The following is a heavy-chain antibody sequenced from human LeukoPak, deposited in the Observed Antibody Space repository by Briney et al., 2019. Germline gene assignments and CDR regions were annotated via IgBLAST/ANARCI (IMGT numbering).Heavy chain of an antibody. CDR1: GFTFSSYA. J-gene: IGHJ4*02. CDR3: AKDLYTYGTTPLDY. V-gene: IGHV3-23*01. D-gene: IGHD5-18*01. Sequence: GSLLLSCAASGFTFSSYAMSWVRPPAGKGLEWVSSVSSSGGSTYYADSVKGRFTISRDYSKNTLYLQMNSLRAEDTAVYYCAKDLYTYGTTPLDYWGQGTLVTVSS. CDR2: VSSSGGST.